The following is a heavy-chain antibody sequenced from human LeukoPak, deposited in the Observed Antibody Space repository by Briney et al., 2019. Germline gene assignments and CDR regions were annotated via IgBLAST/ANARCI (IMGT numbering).Heavy chain of an antibody. V-gene: IGHV3-23*01. CDR3: AKPQSSGNYGFDY. J-gene: IGHJ4*02. Sequence: GGSLRLSCAASGFTFANYAMSWVRQAPGQGLEWVSLISGGGDTNYADSVKGRFTISRDNSKNTLYLQMNSLRVEDTAVYYCAKPQSSGNYGFDYWGQGTLVTVSS. D-gene: IGHD3-10*01. CDR1: GFTFANYA. CDR2: ISGGGDT.